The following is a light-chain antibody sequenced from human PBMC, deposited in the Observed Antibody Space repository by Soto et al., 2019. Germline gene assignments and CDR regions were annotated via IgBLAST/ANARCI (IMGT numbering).Light chain of an antibody. CDR2: SAS. Sequence: IQLTQSPSSLSASVGDRVTIVCRASESISDYLNWYQLKSGEAPKVLIYSASTLRGGVPSRFSGTGSGTEVTLTISSLQPDDVATYYCQQTFSHLLSFGGGTTVEIK. CDR3: QQTFSHLLS. V-gene: IGKV1-39*01. CDR1: ESISDY. J-gene: IGKJ4*01.